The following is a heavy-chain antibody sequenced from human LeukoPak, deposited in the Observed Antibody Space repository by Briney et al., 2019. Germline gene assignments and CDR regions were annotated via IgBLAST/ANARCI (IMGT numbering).Heavy chain of an antibody. CDR1: GFTFSSYA. Sequence: GGSLRLSCAASGFTFSSYAMSWVRQAPGKGLEWVSAISGSGGSTYYADSVKGRFTISRDNSKNTLYLQMNSLRAEDTAVYYCARDHSPIAAAGELDYWGQGTLVTVSS. CDR3: ARDHSPIAAAGELDY. J-gene: IGHJ4*02. CDR2: ISGSGGST. V-gene: IGHV3-23*01. D-gene: IGHD6-13*01.